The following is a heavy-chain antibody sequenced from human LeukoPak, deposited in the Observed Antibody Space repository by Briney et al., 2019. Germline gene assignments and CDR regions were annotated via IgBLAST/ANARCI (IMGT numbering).Heavy chain of an antibody. Sequence: GGSLRLSCAASGFTFSSAWMHWVRQAPGTGLVWVSRITDDATTTYADSVRGRFTISRDNAKNILYLQMNSLRAEDTAVYYCARDYYDSSGYYFDYWGQGTLVTVSS. D-gene: IGHD3-22*01. CDR2: ITDDATT. V-gene: IGHV3-74*03. CDR1: GFTFSSAW. CDR3: ARDYYDSSGYYFDY. J-gene: IGHJ4*02.